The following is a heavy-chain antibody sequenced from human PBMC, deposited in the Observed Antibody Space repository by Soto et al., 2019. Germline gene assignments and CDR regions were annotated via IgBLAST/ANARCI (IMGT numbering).Heavy chain of an antibody. V-gene: IGHV3-15*07. Sequence: EVQLVESGGGLVKPGESLRLSCAVSGLSFSAAWMKWVRQAPGKGLEWVGRIKSKGGGETTDYAAPVKGRFTISRDDSKNTPYLQMNSLKTEDTAVYYCAHQGDFFDTILSWGQGALVTVSS. CDR3: AHQGDFFDTILS. CDR2: IKSKGGGETT. D-gene: IGHD3-3*01. CDR1: GLSFSAAW. J-gene: IGHJ5*02.